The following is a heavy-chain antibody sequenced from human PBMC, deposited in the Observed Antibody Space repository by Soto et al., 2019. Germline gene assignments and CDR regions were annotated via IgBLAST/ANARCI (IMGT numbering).Heavy chain of an antibody. J-gene: IGHJ5*02. V-gene: IGHV3-21*01. CDR2: ISSSSSYI. Sequence: GGSLRLSCAASGFTFSSYSMNWVRQAPGKGLEWVSSISSSSSYIFYTDSVKGRFTISRDNAKNSLYLQMNSLRAEDTAVYYSARDGTFGYTSGWSWFDPWGQGTLVTVSS. CDR1: GFTFSSYS. D-gene: IGHD6-19*01. CDR3: ARDGTFGYTSGWSWFDP.